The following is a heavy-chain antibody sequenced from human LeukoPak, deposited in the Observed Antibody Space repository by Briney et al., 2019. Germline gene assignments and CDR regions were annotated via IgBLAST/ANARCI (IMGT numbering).Heavy chain of an antibody. D-gene: IGHD3-16*01. V-gene: IGHV4-34*01. CDR3: ARDDSSGYYYYGMDV. CDR2: INHSGST. CDR1: GGSFSGYY. Sequence: SETLSLTCAVYGGSFSGYYWSWIRQPPGKGLEWIGEINHSGSTNYNPSLKSRVTISVDTSKNQFSLKLSSVTAADTAVYYCARDDSSGYYYYGMDVWGQGTTVTVSS. J-gene: IGHJ6*02.